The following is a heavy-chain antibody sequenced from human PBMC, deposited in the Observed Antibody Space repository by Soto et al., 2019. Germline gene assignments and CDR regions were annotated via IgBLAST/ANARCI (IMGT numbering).Heavy chain of an antibody. CDR2: NSSGGEYT. Sequence: EVQLVESGGGLVKPGGSLRLSCVVSGFTFSSYSMNWVRQAPGKGLEWVSSNSSGGEYTYYADSVKGRFTISRDNTKNSVYLQMNSLTAEDTALYYCARDFKESQYYYYCMDVWGKGTTVTVSS. V-gene: IGHV3-21*06. CDR3: ARDFKESQYYYYCMDV. CDR1: GFTFSSYS. D-gene: IGHD3-10*01. J-gene: IGHJ6*03.